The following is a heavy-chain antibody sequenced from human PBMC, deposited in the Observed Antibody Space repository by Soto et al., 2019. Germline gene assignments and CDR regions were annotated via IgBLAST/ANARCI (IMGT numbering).Heavy chain of an antibody. CDR1: GGSISSSSYY. V-gene: IGHV4-39*01. J-gene: IGHJ4*02. Sequence: QLQLQESGPGLVKPSETLPLTCTVSGGSISSSSYYWGWIRQPPGKGLEWIGSIYYSGSTYYNPSLKSRVTISVDTSKNQFSLKLSSVTAADTAVYYCARHYDDYGDLYYFDYWGQGTLVTVSS. D-gene: IGHD4-17*01. CDR3: ARHYDDYGDLYYFDY. CDR2: IYYSGST.